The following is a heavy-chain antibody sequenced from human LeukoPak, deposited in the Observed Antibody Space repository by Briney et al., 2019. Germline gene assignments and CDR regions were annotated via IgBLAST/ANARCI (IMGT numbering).Heavy chain of an antibody. Sequence: SETLSLTCTVSGGSISGHHWSWIRQPPGKGLEWIGYIYANNGGTDYNPSLKSRATISVDTSKNQFSLKLSSVTAADTAVYYCASLPNFYGDYVVDWFDPWGQGPLVTVSS. CDR3: ASLPNFYGDYVVDWFDP. V-gene: IGHV4-59*11. J-gene: IGHJ5*02. CDR2: IYANNGGT. CDR1: GGSISGHH. D-gene: IGHD4-17*01.